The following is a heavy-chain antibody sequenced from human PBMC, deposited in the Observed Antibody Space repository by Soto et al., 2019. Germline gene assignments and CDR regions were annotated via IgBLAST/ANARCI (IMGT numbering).Heavy chain of an antibody. CDR2: INPSGGST. D-gene: IGHD3-3*01. CDR1: GYTFTSYY. J-gene: IGHJ5*02. CDR3: ARVVFGVVIIGWFAP. V-gene: IGHV1-46*01. Sequence: ASVKVSCKASGYTFTSYYMHWVRQAPGQGLEWMGIINPSGGSTSYAQKFQGRVTMTRDTSTSTAYMELRSLRSDDTAVYYCARVVFGVVIIGWFAPWGQGTLVTVSS.